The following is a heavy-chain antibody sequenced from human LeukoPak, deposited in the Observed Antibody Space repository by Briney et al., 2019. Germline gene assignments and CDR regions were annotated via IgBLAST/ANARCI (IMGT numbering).Heavy chain of an antibody. CDR2: IYYSGST. CDR1: GGSISSSSYY. D-gene: IGHD3-3*01. V-gene: IGHV4-61*01. J-gene: IGHJ4*02. CDR3: ARVVDDFWYFDY. Sequence: SETLSLTCTVSGGSISSSSYYWSWIRQPPGKGLEWIGYIYYSGSTNYNPSLKSRVTISVDTSKNQFSLKLSSVTAADTAVYYCARVVDDFWYFDYWGQGTLVTVSS.